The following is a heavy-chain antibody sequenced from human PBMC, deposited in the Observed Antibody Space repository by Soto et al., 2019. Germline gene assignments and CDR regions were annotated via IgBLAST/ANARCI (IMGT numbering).Heavy chain of an antibody. Sequence: SGPTLVQPTQTLTLTCTFSGFSLSTSGVGVGWIRQPPGKALEWLALIYWNDDKRYSPSLKSRLTITNDTSKNQVVLTMTNMDPVDTATYYCAHRRELWFGELLSERMWFDPWGQGTLVTVSS. CDR3: AHRRELWFGELLSERMWFDP. CDR1: GFSLSTSGVG. V-gene: IGHV2-5*01. J-gene: IGHJ5*02. CDR2: IYWNDDK. D-gene: IGHD3-10*01.